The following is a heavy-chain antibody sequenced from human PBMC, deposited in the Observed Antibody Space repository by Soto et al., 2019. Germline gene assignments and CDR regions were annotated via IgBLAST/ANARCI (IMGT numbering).Heavy chain of an antibody. CDR2: IDPSDSYT. CDR3: ARSLYGYNSWFDP. J-gene: IGHJ5*02. CDR1: GYTFTSYG. Sequence: KVSCKASGYTFTSYGISWVRQAPGQGLEWMGRIDPSDSYTNYSPSFQGHVTIPADKSISTAYLQWSSLKASDTAMYYCARSLYGYNSWFDPWGQGTLVTVSS. V-gene: IGHV5-10-1*01. D-gene: IGHD5-12*01.